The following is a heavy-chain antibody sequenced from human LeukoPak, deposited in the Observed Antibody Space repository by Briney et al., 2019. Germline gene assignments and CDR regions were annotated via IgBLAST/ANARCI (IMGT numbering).Heavy chain of an antibody. D-gene: IGHD6-19*01. CDR2: IWYDGSKK. J-gene: IGHJ4*02. CDR1: GFTFSSYG. Sequence: PGRSLRLSCAASGFTFSSYGMHWVRQAPGKGLEGVAVIWYDGSKKYYADSVKGRFTISRDNSKNTLYLQMNSLRAEDTAVYYCAKDISSGWRYFDYWGQGTLVTVSS. V-gene: IGHV3-33*06. CDR3: AKDISSGWRYFDY.